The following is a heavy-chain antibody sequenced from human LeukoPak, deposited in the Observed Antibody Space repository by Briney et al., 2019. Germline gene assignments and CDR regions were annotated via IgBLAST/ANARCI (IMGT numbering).Heavy chain of an antibody. CDR2: IYYSGST. D-gene: IGHD4-17*01. CDR1: GGSISSGVYY. CDR3: ARGYGPGADY. Sequence: PSETLSLTCTVSGGSISSGVYYWSWIRQPPGKGLEWIGYIYYSGSTYYNPSLKNRVTISVDTSKDQFSLKLSSVTAADTAVYYCARGYGPGADYWGQGTLVTVSS. J-gene: IGHJ4*02. V-gene: IGHV4-30-4*08.